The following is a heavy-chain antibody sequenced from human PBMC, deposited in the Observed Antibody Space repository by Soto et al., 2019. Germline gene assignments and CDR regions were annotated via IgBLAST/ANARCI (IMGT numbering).Heavy chain of an antibody. Sequence: EVQLVESGGGLVQPGESLRLSCAASGFTFDNYWMHWVRQAPGKGLVWVSRVHSGGTTTTYADSVKGRFTISRDNARNTVSLQMSSLRAEDTAIYYCARGDRGGFDLWGHGTMVTVSS. CDR2: VHSGGTTT. CDR1: GFTFDNYW. V-gene: IGHV3-74*01. D-gene: IGHD3-10*01. J-gene: IGHJ3*01. CDR3: ARGDRGGFDL.